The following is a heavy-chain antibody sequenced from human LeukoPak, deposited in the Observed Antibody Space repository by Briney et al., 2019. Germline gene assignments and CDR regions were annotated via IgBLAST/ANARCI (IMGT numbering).Heavy chain of an antibody. CDR2: INPSGGST. CDR1: GGTFSSYA. J-gene: IGHJ4*02. CDR3: ARDKQDGDYYDSSGYSDY. V-gene: IGHV1-46*01. Sequence: GASVKVSCKASGGTFSSYAISWVRQAPGQGLEWMGIINPSGGSTSYAQKFQGRVTMTRDTSTSTVYMELSSLRSEDTAVYYCARDKQDGDYYDSSGYSDYWGQGTLVTVSS. D-gene: IGHD3-22*01.